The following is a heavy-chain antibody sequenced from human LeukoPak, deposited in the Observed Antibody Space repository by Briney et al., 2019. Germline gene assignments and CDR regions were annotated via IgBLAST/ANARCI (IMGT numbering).Heavy chain of an antibody. D-gene: IGHD4-17*01. CDR1: GFTFSSYS. CDR3: ARTTVTTDY. V-gene: IGHV3-48*04. Sequence: AGGSLRLSCAVSGFTFSSYSMNWVRQAPGKGLEWVSYISSSSDTIYYADSVKGRFTISRDNAKNSLYLQINSLRAEDTAVYYCARTTVTTDYWGQGTLVTVSS. J-gene: IGHJ4*02. CDR2: ISSSSDTI.